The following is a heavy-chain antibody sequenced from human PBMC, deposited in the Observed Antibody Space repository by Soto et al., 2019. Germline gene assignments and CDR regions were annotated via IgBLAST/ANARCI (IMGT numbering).Heavy chain of an antibody. Sequence: EVQLLESGGALVQPGGSLRLSCAASGFTFSSYALSWVRQAPGKGLEWVSGISAGGGRTYYADSVKGRFSISRDNSNYTLYLQMNGLRADDTAVYYCAKPLSLRSLGGWGQGTLVTVSS. CDR2: ISAGGGRT. V-gene: IGHV3-23*01. D-gene: IGHD5-12*01. CDR1: GFTFSSYA. J-gene: IGHJ4*02. CDR3: AKPLSLRSLGG.